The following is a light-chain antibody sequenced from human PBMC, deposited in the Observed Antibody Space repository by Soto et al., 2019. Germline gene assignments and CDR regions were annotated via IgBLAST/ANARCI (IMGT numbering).Light chain of an antibody. CDR1: QNIDIF. CDR2: GAS. J-gene: IGKJ4*01. Sequence: DIQMTQSPSSLSASVGDRVTITCRASQNIDIFLNWYHQKPGRAPNLLIYGASTLQNGVPSRFSGSGSGTDFSLTISSLQPEDFGTYYCQQSYSAPPRTFGAGTKVDIK. V-gene: IGKV1-39*01. CDR3: QQSYSAPPRT.